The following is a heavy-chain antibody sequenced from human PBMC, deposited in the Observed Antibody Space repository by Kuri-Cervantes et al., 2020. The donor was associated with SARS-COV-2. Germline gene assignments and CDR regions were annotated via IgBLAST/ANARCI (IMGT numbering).Heavy chain of an antibody. V-gene: IGHV3-30-3*01. Sequence: GESLKISCAASGFTSSNAWMSWVRQAPGKGLEWVAVISYDGSNKYYADSAKGRFTISRDNSKNTLYLQMNSLRAEDTAVYYCARGDAFDIWGQGTMVIVSS. CDR1: GFTSSNAW. J-gene: IGHJ3*02. CDR2: ISYDGSNK. CDR3: ARGDAFDI.